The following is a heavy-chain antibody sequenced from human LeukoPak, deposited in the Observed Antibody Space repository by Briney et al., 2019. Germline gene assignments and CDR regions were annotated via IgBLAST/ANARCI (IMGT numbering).Heavy chain of an antibody. CDR1: GCTFSSSS. V-gene: IGHV3-48*02. CDR2: ISSSSSTI. Sequence: GGSLRLSCAASGCTFSSSSMNWVRQAPGKGLEWVSYISSSSSTIYYADSVKGRFTISRDNAKHSLYLQMNSLRDEDTAVYFCARDILYSGTYFDYWGQGTLVTVSS. CDR3: ARDILYSGTYFDY. J-gene: IGHJ4*02. D-gene: IGHD1-26*01.